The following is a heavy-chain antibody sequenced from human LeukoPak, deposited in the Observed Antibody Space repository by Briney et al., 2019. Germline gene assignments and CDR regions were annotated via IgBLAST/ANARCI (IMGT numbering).Heavy chain of an antibody. CDR3: AHRHTLKTGDHVFDS. D-gene: IGHD7-27*01. V-gene: IGHV2-5*02. Sequence: SGPTLANPTQPLTLTCTFSEFSLSTSGVGVGWIRQPPGKALEWLALIYWDDDKRYSPSLKSRLTITKDTSKNQVVLTMTNMDPVDTATYYCAHRHTLKTGDHVFDSWGQGTLVTVSS. CDR2: IYWDDDK. CDR1: EFSLSTSGVG. J-gene: IGHJ4*02.